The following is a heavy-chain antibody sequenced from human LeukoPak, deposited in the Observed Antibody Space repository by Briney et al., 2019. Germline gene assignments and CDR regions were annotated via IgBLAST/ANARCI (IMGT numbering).Heavy chain of an antibody. Sequence: ASVKVSCKASGYTFTGYYMHWVRQAPGQGLEWMGWISAYNGNTNFAQKLQGRVTMTTDTSTSTAYMELRSLRSDDTAVYYCARGHLPSYSSGWDPPRASDYWGQGTLVTVSS. V-gene: IGHV1-18*04. J-gene: IGHJ4*02. CDR3: ARGHLPSYSSGWDPPRASDY. CDR2: ISAYNGNT. CDR1: GYTFTGYY. D-gene: IGHD6-19*01.